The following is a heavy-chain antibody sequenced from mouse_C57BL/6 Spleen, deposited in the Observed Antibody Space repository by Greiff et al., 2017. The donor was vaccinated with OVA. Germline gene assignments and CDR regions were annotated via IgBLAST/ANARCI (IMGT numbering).Heavy chain of an antibody. CDR1: GYTFTSYW. CDR2: IYPGSGST. J-gene: IGHJ4*01. CDR3: ASPYGSSFYYAMDY. Sequence: VQLKQPGAELVKPGASVKMSCKASGYTFTSYWITWVKQRPGQGLEWIGDIYPGSGSTNYNEKFKSKATLTVDTSSSTAYMQLSSLTSEDSAVYYCASPYGSSFYYAMDYWGQGTSVTVSS. V-gene: IGHV1-55*01. D-gene: IGHD1-1*01.